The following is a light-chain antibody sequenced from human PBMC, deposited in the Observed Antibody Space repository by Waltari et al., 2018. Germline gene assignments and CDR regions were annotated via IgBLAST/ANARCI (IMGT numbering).Light chain of an antibody. J-gene: IGLJ1*01. CDR2: EAF. CDR1: TRDVGNYNL. V-gene: IGLV2-23*01. CDR3: CSYAGSGTYV. Sequence: SSLTQPASVSGSPGQSLTISCTRTTRDVGNYNLVSWYQRHPGKPPKLMICEAFKRPSGVSDRFSGSKSGNTASLTISGLQAEDEADYYCCSYAGSGTYVFGTGTKVTVL.